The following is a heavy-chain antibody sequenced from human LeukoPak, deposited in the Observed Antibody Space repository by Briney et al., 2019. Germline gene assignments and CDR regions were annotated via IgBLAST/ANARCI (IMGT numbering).Heavy chain of an antibody. D-gene: IGHD3-9*01. CDR3: ARPETYYDILTGYYLPGIDY. V-gene: IGHV3-30*04. CDR1: GFTFSSYA. J-gene: IGHJ4*02. Sequence: GRSLRLSCAASGFTFSSYAMHWVRQAPGKGLEWVAVISHDGSNKYYADSVKGRFTISRDNSKNTLYLQMNSLRAEDTAVYYCARPETYYDILTGYYLPGIDYWGQGTLVTVSS. CDR2: ISHDGSNK.